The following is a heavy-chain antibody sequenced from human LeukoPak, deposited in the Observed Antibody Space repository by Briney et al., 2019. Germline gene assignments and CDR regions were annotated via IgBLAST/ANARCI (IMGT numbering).Heavy chain of an antibody. CDR1: GFTVSSNS. CDR3: ARHSGNSGSYYFDY. J-gene: IGHJ4*02. D-gene: IGHD5-12*01. CDR2: IYGGGST. V-gene: IGHV3-53*01. Sequence: PGGSLRLSCAASGFTVSSNSVSWVRQAPGKGLEWVSLIYGGGSTYYPDSVKGRFTISRDNSKNTLYLQMNSLRPEDTAVYYCARHSGNSGSYYFDYWGQGTLVTVSS.